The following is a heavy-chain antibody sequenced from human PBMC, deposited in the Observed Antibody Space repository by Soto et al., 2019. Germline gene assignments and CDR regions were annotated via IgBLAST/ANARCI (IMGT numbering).Heavy chain of an antibody. Sequence: SETLSLTCPVSGGSISRGGYYWSWIRQHPGKGLEWIGYIYYSGSTYYNPSLKSRVTISVDTSKNQFSLKLSSVTAADTAVYYCACIQLSLTNYLDYWGQGTLVTVSS. D-gene: IGHD5-18*01. CDR1: GGSISRGGYY. CDR3: ACIQLSLTNYLDY. J-gene: IGHJ4*02. V-gene: IGHV4-31*03. CDR2: IYYSGST.